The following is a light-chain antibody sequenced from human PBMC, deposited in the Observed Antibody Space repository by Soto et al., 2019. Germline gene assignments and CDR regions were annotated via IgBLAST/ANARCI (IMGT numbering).Light chain of an antibody. V-gene: IGKV1-5*03. CDR1: QSISSW. J-gene: IGKJ1*01. Sequence: DIQMTQSPSTLSASVGDRVAITCRASQSISSWLAWYQKKPGKAPKLLIYKASGLESGVPSRFSGSGSGTDFTLTISSLQPDDFATYYCQQYDSYSWTFGQGTKVDI. CDR3: QQYDSYSWT. CDR2: KAS.